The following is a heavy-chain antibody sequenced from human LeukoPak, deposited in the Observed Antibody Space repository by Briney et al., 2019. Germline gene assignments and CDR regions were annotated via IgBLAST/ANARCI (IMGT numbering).Heavy chain of an antibody. CDR2: IFHSGST. CDR3: ARHRSDTAMATKYYYYYYYMDV. V-gene: IGHV4-38-2*02. Sequence: SETLSLTCTVSDYSIYSGYYWGWIRQPPGKGLEWIGNIFHSGSTYYNPSLKSRVTISVDTSKNQFSLKLSSVTAADTAVYYCARHRSDTAMATKYYYYYYYMDVWGKGTTVTISS. D-gene: IGHD5-18*01. J-gene: IGHJ6*03. CDR1: DYSIYSGYY.